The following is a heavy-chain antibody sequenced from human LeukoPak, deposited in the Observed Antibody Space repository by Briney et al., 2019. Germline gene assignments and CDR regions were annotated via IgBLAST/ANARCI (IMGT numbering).Heavy chain of an antibody. Sequence: ASVKVSCKASGYTFTSYAMNWVRQAPGQGLEWMGWINTNTGNPTYAQGFTGRFVFSLDTSVSTAYLQISSLKAEDTAVYYCARVEVVVIPQTPYYYYYYRDVWGKGTTVTVSS. CDR1: GYTFTSYA. V-gene: IGHV7-4-1*02. CDR2: INTNTGNP. J-gene: IGHJ6*03. D-gene: IGHD3-22*01. CDR3: ARVEVVVIPQTPYYYYYYRDV.